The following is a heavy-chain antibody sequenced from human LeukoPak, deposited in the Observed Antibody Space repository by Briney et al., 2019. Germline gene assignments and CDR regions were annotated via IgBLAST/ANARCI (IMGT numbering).Heavy chain of an antibody. J-gene: IGHJ4*02. Sequence: GGSLRLSCAGSGFSFSNYEMNWVRQAPGKGLEWVSYISSSGSTTYYADSVKGRFTISRDNAKNSLFLQMNSPRAEDTAVYYCARTSGLFRGQGTLVTVSS. CDR1: GFSFSNYE. V-gene: IGHV3-48*03. D-gene: IGHD3-10*01. CDR3: ARTSGLF. CDR2: ISSSGSTT.